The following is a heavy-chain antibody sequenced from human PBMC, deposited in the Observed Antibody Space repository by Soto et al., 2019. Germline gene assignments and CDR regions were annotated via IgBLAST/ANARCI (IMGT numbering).Heavy chain of an antibody. CDR1: GFTFNSHA. V-gene: IGHV3-30-3*01. CDR2: ISVDGNTK. D-gene: IGHD1-1*01. J-gene: IGHJ4*02. CDR3: AGDVAMGTARGTIDY. Sequence: QVQLVESGGGVVQPGRSLRLSCTASGFTFNSHAMHWVRQAPGKGLEWVAAISVDGNTKYYADSVQGRFTISRDNYQTTVYVEVTRLSPEDTAVYYCAGDVAMGTARGTIDYWGQGTLVTVSS.